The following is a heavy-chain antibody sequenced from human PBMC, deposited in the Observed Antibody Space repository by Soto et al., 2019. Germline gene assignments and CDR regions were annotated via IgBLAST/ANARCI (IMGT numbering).Heavy chain of an antibody. D-gene: IGHD7-27*01. V-gene: IGHV1-69*13. CDR2: IIPIFGTA. J-gene: IGHJ5*02. Sequence: GASVKGSCKASVGTFSGYAISWVRQAPGKGLEWMGGIIPIFGTANYAQKFQGRVTITADESTSTAYMELSSLRSEDTAVYYCARYGRTNWGSIWFDPWGQGTLVTVSS. CDR1: VGTFSGYA. CDR3: ARYGRTNWGSIWFDP.